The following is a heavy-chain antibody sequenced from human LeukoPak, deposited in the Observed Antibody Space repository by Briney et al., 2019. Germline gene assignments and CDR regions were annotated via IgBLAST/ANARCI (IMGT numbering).Heavy chain of an antibody. J-gene: IGHJ6*02. CDR3: ARAYLFPSGSYGLDV. CDR2: IYYTGAT. D-gene: IGHD3-10*01. CDR1: GGSISTTSHY. V-gene: IGHV4-39*02. Sequence: PSETLSLTCSVSGGSISTTSHYWGWIRQPPGRGLEWIGFIYYTGATIYNWTFESRVTLSVDTSKNQFSLQLFSVTAADAAVYYCARAYLFPSGSYGLDVWGHGTTVTVSS.